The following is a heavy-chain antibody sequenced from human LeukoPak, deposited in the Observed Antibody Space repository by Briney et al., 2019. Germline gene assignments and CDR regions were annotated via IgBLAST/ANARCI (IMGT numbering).Heavy chain of an antibody. D-gene: IGHD6-19*01. Sequence: ASVKVSCKASGYTFTSYDINWVRQATGQGLEWMGWMNPNSGNTGHAQKFQGRVTMTRNTSISTAYMELSSLRSEDTAVYYCARSYSSGWYAYYYYYYGMDVWGQGTTVTVSS. V-gene: IGHV1-8*01. J-gene: IGHJ6*02. CDR1: GYTFTSYD. CDR3: ARSYSSGWYAYYYYYYGMDV. CDR2: MNPNSGNT.